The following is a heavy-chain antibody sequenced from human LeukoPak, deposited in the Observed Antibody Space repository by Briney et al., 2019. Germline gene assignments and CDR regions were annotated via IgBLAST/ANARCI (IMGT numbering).Heavy chain of an antibody. D-gene: IGHD2-2*01. CDR1: GGTFSSYA. J-gene: IGHJ6*03. CDR3: ARAPVVPAAMYPYYYYYMDV. V-gene: IGHV1-69*05. Sequence: ASVKVSCKASGGTFSSYAISWVRQAPGQGLEWMGGIIPIFGTANYAQKFQGRVTITTDKSTSTAYMELSSLRSEDTAVYYCARAPVVPAAMYPYYYYYMDVWGKGTTVTVSS. CDR2: IIPIFGTA.